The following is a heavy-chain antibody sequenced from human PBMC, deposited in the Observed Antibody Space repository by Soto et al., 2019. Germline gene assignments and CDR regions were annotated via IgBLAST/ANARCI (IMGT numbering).Heavy chain of an antibody. CDR2: INHSGST. Sequence: SETLSLTCSVSGGSISSYYWSWIRQPPGKGLEWIGEINHSGSTNYNPSLKSRVTISVDTSKNQFSLKLSSVTAADTAVYYCARLGGSGWYYFDYWGQGTLVTVSS. V-gene: IGHV4-34*01. CDR1: GGSISSYY. D-gene: IGHD6-19*01. CDR3: ARLGGSGWYYFDY. J-gene: IGHJ4*02.